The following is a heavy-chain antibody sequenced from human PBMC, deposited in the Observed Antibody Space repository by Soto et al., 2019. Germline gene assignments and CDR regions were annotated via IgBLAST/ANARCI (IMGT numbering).Heavy chain of an antibody. V-gene: IGHV3-7*01. CDR3: ARDSGYDSENSVNHYLDW. J-gene: IGHJ4*02. D-gene: IGHD3-10*01. Sequence: EVQLVESGGGLVQPGGSLRLSCVGSGFTFSYYWMSWFRQAPGKGLEWVGTIKLDGSEKKYVDPVKGRFTISRDNAENSVYLQMNSLRVEDTAVYYCARDSGYDSENSVNHYLDWWGQGTLVTVSS. CDR2: IKLDGSEK. CDR1: GFTFSYYW.